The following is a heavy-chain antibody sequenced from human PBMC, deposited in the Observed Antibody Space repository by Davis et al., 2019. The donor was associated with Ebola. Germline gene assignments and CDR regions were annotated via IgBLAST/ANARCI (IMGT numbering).Heavy chain of an antibody. CDR1: GFTFSDYY. CDR2: ISSSGSTI. J-gene: IGHJ4*02. CDR3: ARDRGDSSGWLYYFDY. V-gene: IGHV3-11*01. Sequence: GESLKISCAASGFTFSDYYMSWIRQAPGKGLEWVSYISSSGSTIYYADSVKGRFTISRDNAKNSLYLQMNSLRAEDTAVYYCARDRGDSSGWLYYFDYWGQGTLVTVSS. D-gene: IGHD6-19*01.